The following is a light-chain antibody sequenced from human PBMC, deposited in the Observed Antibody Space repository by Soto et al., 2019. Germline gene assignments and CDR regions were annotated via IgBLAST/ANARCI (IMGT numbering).Light chain of an antibody. V-gene: IGLV2-8*01. J-gene: IGLJ2*01. CDR1: SSDGVGYDY. Sequence: QSALTQPPSASGSPGQSVTISCTGTSSDGVGYDYVSWYQQHPGKAPKVMLYEVYKRPSGVPDRFSGYKSGNTAALTVSGLQAEEAADYFCSSLAGGYNGLCGGGTKLTVL. CDR3: SSLAGGYNGL. CDR2: EVY.